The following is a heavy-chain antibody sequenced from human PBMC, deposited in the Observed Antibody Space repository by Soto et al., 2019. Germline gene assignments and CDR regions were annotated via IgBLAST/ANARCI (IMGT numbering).Heavy chain of an antibody. CDR3: ASTYSGYDSGRKRYYYYYYMDV. CDR2: IWYDGSNK. J-gene: IGHJ6*03. CDR1: GFTFSSYG. D-gene: IGHD5-12*01. V-gene: IGHV3-33*01. Sequence: QPGGSLRLSCAASGFTFSSYGMHWVRQAPGKGLEWVAVIWYDGSNKYYADSVKGRFTISRDNSKNTLYLQMNSLRAEDTAVYYCASTYSGYDSGRKRYYYYYYMDVWGKGTTVTVSS.